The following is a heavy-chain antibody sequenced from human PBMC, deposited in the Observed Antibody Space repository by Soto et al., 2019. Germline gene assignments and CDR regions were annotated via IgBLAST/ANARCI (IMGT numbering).Heavy chain of an antibody. J-gene: IGHJ3*02. CDR3: AREGGGHEGQTYDAFDI. CDR1: GYTFTSYA. Sequence: GASVKVSCKASGYTFTSYAMHWVRQAPGQRLEWMGWINAGNGNTKYSQKFQGRVTITRDTSASTAYMELSSLRSEDTAVYYCAREGGGHEGQTYDAFDIWGQGTMVTVSS. D-gene: IGHD2-15*01. CDR2: INAGNGNT. V-gene: IGHV1-3*01.